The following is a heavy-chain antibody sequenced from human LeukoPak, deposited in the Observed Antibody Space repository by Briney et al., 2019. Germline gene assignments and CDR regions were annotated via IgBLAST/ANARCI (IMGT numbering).Heavy chain of an antibody. V-gene: IGHV3-23*01. CDR2: ISGSGGST. J-gene: IGHJ6*03. CDR1: GFTFSSYA. CDR3: TKGLGACSGSSCQIYYYSYYMDV. D-gene: IGHD2-2*01. Sequence: PGGSLRLSCAASGFTFSSYAMSWVRQAPGKGLEWVSAISGSGGSTYYADSVKGRFTISRDNSKNTLYLQMNSLRAEDTAVYFCTKGLGACSGSSCQIYYYSYYMDVWGKGATVTVSS.